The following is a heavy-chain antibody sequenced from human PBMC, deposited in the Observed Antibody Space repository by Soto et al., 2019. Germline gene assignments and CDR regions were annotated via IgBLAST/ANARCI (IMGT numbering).Heavy chain of an antibody. D-gene: IGHD3-22*01. V-gene: IGHV1-58*01. Sequence: VQVSCKGSGFTFSRSAVQWVRQARGQGLEWIGWIVAASGKTDYSQIFQERVTITRDMSTSTAYMELSSLSSEDTAVYYCAATLDWGSYDFGGYSGWGQGTLVTVSS. CDR3: AATLDWGSYDFGGYSG. CDR1: GFTFSRSA. J-gene: IGHJ4*02. CDR2: IVAASGKT.